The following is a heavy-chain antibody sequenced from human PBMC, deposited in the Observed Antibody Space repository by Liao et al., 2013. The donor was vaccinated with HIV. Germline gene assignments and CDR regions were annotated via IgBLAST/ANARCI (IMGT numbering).Heavy chain of an antibody. CDR3: ARRGNASGRFDY. V-gene: IGHV4-39*07. Sequence: QVQLQESGPGLVKPSQTLSLTCTVSGGSISSGSYYWSWIRQPPGKGLEWIGEINHSGSTNYNPSLKSRVTISVDTSNNQFSLKVKSVTAADTAVFYCARRGNASGRFDYWGQGALVTVSS. J-gene: IGHJ4*02. CDR1: GGSISSGSYY. CDR2: INHSGST. D-gene: IGHD2-15*01.